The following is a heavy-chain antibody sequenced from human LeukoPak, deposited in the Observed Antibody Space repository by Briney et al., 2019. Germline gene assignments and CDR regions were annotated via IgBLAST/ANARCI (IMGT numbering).Heavy chain of an antibody. D-gene: IGHD3-16*01. J-gene: IGHJ4*02. CDR2: ISYDGSNT. CDR1: GFTFSSYG. Sequence: GRSLRLSCAASGFTFSSYGMHWVRQAPGKGLEWVALISYDGSNTYYADSVKGRFTISRDNSKNTLYLQMNSQRAEETAVYYCAKDRFARNMLSYFDYWGQGTLVTVSS. V-gene: IGHV3-30*18. CDR3: AKDRFARNMLSYFDY.